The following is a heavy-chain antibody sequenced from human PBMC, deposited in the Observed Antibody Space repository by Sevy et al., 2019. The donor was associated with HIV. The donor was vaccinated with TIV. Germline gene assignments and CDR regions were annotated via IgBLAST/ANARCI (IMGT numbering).Heavy chain of an antibody. V-gene: IGHV3-48*02. Sequence: GGSLRLSCAASGFTFSSYSMNWVRQAPGKGLEWVSYISSSSSSTIYYADSVKGRFTISRDNAKNSLYLQMNSLRDEDTAVYYCASSPGAAGTSFWYFDLWGRGTLVTVSS. CDR2: ISSSSSSTI. CDR1: GFTFSSYS. J-gene: IGHJ2*01. D-gene: IGHD6-13*01. CDR3: ASSPGAAGTSFWYFDL.